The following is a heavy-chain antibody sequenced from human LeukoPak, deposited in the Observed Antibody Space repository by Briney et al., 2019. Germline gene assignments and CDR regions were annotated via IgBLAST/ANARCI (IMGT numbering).Heavy chain of an antibody. J-gene: IGHJ4*02. D-gene: IGHD3-22*01. CDR3: ARGGYYDSSGYYTDVDY. CDR2: IYTSGST. V-gene: IGHV4-38-2*02. Sequence: SETLSLTCTVSGYSISSGYYWGWIRQPPGKGLEWIGRIYTSGSTNYNPSLKSRVTISVDTSKNQFSLKLSSVTAADTAVYYCARGGYYDSSGYYTDVDYWGQGTLVTVSS. CDR1: GYSISSGYY.